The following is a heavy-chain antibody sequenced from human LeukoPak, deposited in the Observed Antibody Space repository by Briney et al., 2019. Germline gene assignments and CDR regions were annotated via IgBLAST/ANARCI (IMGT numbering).Heavy chain of an antibody. J-gene: IGHJ4*02. Sequence: GGSLRLSCAASGFTFSSYAMHWVRQAPGKGLEWVSVISYDGSNKYYADSVKGRFTISRDNSKNTLYLQMNSLRAEDTAVYYCARERGDYYDSSGYSTSIGYWGQGTLVTVSS. CDR2: ISYDGSNK. V-gene: IGHV3-30-3*01. CDR1: GFTFSSYA. CDR3: ARERGDYYDSSGYSTSIGY. D-gene: IGHD3-22*01.